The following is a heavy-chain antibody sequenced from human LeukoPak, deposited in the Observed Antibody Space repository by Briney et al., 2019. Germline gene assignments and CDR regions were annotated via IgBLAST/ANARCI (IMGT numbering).Heavy chain of an antibody. Sequence: SETLSLTCTVSGGSISSGDYYWSWIRQPPGKGLEWIGYIYRTGSTYYNPSLKSRVTISVDTSKNQFSLRLSSVTAADTAVYYCARLQYCSGTSCYWFDPWGQGTLVTVSS. CDR2: IYRTGST. CDR3: ARLQYCSGTSCYWFDP. D-gene: IGHD2-2*01. J-gene: IGHJ5*02. CDR1: GGSISSGDYY. V-gene: IGHV4-30-4*01.